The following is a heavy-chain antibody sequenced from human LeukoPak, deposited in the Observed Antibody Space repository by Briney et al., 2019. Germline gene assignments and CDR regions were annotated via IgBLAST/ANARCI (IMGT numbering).Heavy chain of an antibody. CDR1: GFTFSSYA. CDR2: ISYDGSNK. D-gene: IGHD1/OR15-1a*01. CDR3: ARDRVFKYLEHPYYYYYGMDV. J-gene: IGHJ6*02. V-gene: IGHV3-30-3*01. Sequence: HPGGSLRLSCAASGFTFSSYAMPWVRQAPGKGLEWVAVISYDGSNKYYADSVKGRFTISRDNSKNTLYLQMNSLRAEDTAVYYCARDRVFKYLEHPYYYYYGMDVWGQGTTVTVSS.